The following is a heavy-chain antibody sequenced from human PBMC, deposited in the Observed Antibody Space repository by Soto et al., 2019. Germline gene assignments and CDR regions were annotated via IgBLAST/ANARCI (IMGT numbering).Heavy chain of an antibody. CDR1: GGSVSSGSYY. V-gene: IGHV4-61*02. Sequence: SETLSLTCTVSGGSVSSGSYYWSWIRQPAGKGLEWIGRIYTSGSTNYNPSLKSRVTMSVDTSKNQFSLKLSSVTAADTAVYYCARAALRAYNWFDPWGQGTLVTVSS. CDR2: IYTSGST. J-gene: IGHJ5*02. D-gene: IGHD3-10*01. CDR3: ARAALRAYNWFDP.